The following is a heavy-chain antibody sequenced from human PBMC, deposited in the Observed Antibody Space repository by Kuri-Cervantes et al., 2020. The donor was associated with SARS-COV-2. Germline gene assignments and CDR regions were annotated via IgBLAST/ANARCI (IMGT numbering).Heavy chain of an antibody. Sequence: GESLKISCAVAGFTLTSHAMHWVRQAPGKGLEWVALISYGGSNKFYADSVKGRFTISRDNAKNSLYLQMNSLRAEDTAVYYCAGVGSSSWYFDYWGQGTLVTVSS. V-gene: IGHV3-30*03. J-gene: IGHJ4*02. CDR2: ISYGGSNK. CDR3: AGVGSSSWYFDY. CDR1: GFTLTSHA. D-gene: IGHD6-13*01.